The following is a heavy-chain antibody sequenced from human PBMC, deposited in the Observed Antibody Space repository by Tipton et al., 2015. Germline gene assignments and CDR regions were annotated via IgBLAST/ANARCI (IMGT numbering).Heavy chain of an antibody. Sequence: QSGPEVKKPGASVKVSCKASGYTFTSYHMHWMRQAPGQGLECMGIINPTGGGTTYAQKFQGRVNITADDSTETLYVELYDLRPDDTAVYYCARGRGGGGNANDVFDVWGQGTMVAVSS. J-gene: IGHJ3*01. D-gene: IGHD4-23*01. V-gene: IGHV1-46*01. CDR2: INPTGGGT. CDR3: ARGRGGGGNANDVFDV. CDR1: GYTFTSYH.